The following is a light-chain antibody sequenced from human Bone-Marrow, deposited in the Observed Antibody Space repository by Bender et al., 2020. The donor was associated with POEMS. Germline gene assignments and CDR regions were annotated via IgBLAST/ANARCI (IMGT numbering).Light chain of an antibody. J-gene: IGLJ3*02. Sequence: QSVLTQPPSASGTPRQRVTISCSGGSSNIGAHAVNWYQHLPGTAPKLLIYSSHRRPSEVPDRFSGSRSGTSASLAISGLQSEDEADYYGAVWDDSLNGWVFGGGTKLTVL. V-gene: IGLV1-44*01. CDR3: AVWDDSLNGWV. CDR1: SSNIGAHA. CDR2: SSH.